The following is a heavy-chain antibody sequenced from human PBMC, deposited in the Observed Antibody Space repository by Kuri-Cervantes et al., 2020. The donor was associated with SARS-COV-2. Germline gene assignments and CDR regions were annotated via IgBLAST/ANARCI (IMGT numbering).Heavy chain of an antibody. CDR2: IKQDGSEK. CDR3: AKEKVTVTTYYYYMDV. CDR1: GFTFSSYW. J-gene: IGHJ6*03. D-gene: IGHD4-11*01. V-gene: IGHV3-7*01. Sequence: GESLKISCAASGFTFSSYWMSWVRQAPGKGLEWVANIKQDGSEKYYADSVKGRFTISRDNSKNTLYLQMNSLRAEDTAVYYCAKEKVTVTTYYYYMDVWGKGTTVTVS.